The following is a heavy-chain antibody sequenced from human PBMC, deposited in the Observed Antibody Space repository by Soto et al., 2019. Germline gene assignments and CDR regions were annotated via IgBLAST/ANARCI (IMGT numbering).Heavy chain of an antibody. J-gene: IGHJ4*02. D-gene: IGHD3-9*01. Sequence: QVQLQESGPGLVKPSGTLSLTCAVSGGSISSGDWCWSWVRQSPGKGLEWIGEIYYSGSTTYNPSLESRVTIAGDKSENLFSLGLISLPAGYTAVFYLAPRGFDTNFGSLDYWGQGPLVTLSS. CDR1: GGSISSGDW. CDR3: APRGFDTNFGSLDY. CDR2: IYYSGST. V-gene: IGHV4-4*02.